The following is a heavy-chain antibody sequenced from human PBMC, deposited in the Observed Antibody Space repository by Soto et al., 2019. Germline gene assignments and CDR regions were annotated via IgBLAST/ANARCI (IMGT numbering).Heavy chain of an antibody. J-gene: IGHJ3*02. D-gene: IGHD1-26*01. CDR1: GFTVSDHY. CDR2: SGKRDNSDTT. V-gene: IGHV3-72*01. CDR3: TRGYSGIDIYAFDI. Sequence: PVGSLRLSCAGAGFTVSDHYMDWVRQAPGEGLGWVGRSGKRDNSDTTESGSSVKGRFTISRDDSKNSMYLQMNSLKTEDTAVYYCTRGYSGIDIYAFDIWGRGTLVTVSS.